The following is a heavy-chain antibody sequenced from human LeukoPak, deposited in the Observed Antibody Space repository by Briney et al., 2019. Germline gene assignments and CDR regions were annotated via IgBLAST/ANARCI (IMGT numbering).Heavy chain of an antibody. CDR1: GYTFTGYY. V-gene: IGHV1-2*02. D-gene: IGHD3-22*01. CDR3: ARDGGPYYYDSRACDY. Sequence: GASVKVSCKASGYTFTGYYMHWVRQAPGQGLEWMGWINPNSGGTNYAQKFQGRVTMTRDTSISTAYMELSRLRSDDTAVYYCARDGGPYYYDSRACDYWGQGTLVTVSS. J-gene: IGHJ4*02. CDR2: INPNSGGT.